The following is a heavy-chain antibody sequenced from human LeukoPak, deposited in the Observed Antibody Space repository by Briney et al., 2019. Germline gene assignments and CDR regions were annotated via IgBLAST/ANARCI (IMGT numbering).Heavy chain of an antibody. CDR1: GGSISSSSYY. V-gene: IGHV4-39*07. CDR2: IYYSGST. CDR3: ARVFPGELSFPFDY. J-gene: IGHJ4*02. Sequence: SSETLSLTCTVSGGSISSSSYYWGWIRQPPGKGLEWIGSIYYSGSTYYNPSLKSRVTISVDTSKNQFSLKLSSVTAADTAVYYCARVFPGELSFPFDYWGQGTLVTVSS. D-gene: IGHD3-16*02.